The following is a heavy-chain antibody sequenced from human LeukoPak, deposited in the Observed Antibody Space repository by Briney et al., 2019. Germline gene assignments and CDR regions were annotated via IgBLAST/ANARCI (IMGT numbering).Heavy chain of an antibody. CDR1: GFTFSSYA. J-gene: IGHJ4*02. V-gene: IGHV3-23*01. D-gene: IGHD1-26*01. Sequence: GGSLRLSCAASGFTFSSYAMSWVRQAPGKGLEWVSAISGRGGSTYYADSVKGRFTISRDNSKNTLYMQLNRLRADHRAVYSCAKDRSSITVSGPYYYYGQGHLATVSS. CDR2: ISGRGGST. CDR3: AKDRSSITVSGPYYY.